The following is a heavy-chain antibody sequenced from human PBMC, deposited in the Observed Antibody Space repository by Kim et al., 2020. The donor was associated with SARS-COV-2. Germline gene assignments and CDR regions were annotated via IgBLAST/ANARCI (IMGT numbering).Heavy chain of an antibody. Sequence: GGSLRLSCEASGFSFSDFAMMWVRQSPGKGLQWVSAITGSGGKSYFADSVKGHFAISRDNSQRRLYLQLNSLRVEDTGVYYCARRPQQNWFPVTRPDYYGIHVWGQGTTGTVS. V-gene: IGHV3-23*01. CDR2: ITGSGGKS. CDR3: ARRPQQNWFPVTRPDYYGIHV. J-gene: IGHJ6*02. D-gene: IGHD2-2*01. CDR1: GFSFSDFA.